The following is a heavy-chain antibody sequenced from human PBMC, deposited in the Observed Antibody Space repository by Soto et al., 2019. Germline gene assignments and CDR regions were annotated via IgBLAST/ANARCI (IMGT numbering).Heavy chain of an antibody. CDR3: AKVLPHYDVWSGYYTPASSFDY. V-gene: IGHV3-23*01. D-gene: IGHD3-3*01. J-gene: IGHJ4*02. Sequence: EVQLLESGGGLVQPGGSLRLSCAASGFTFSSYAMSWVRQAPGKGLEGVSAISGRGGSTYYADSVKGRFTMSRDNSKKSQYLQMNSLRAEDTAVYYCAKVLPHYDVWSGYYTPASSFDYWGQGTLVTVSS. CDR2: ISGRGGST. CDR1: GFTFSSYA.